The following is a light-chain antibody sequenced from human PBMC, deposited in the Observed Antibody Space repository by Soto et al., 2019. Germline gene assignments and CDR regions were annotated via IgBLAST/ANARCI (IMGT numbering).Light chain of an antibody. CDR2: GAS. V-gene: IGKV3-15*01. CDR1: QIISSN. J-gene: IGKJ4*01. CDR3: QQDNNWPLT. Sequence: IVLTQSLVTLSVSRGERATLSCRASQIISSNLAWYQQKPGQAPRLLIYGASTRATGIPDRFSGGGSGTDFTLTISRLEPEDFAVYYCQQDNNWPLTFGGGTKVDIK.